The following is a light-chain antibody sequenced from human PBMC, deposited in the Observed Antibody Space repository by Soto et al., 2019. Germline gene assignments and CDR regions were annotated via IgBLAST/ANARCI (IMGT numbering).Light chain of an antibody. CDR1: QGISSY. V-gene: IGKV1-9*01. CDR3: QQLNSYPYT. Sequence: DIQLTQSPSFLSASVGGRVTITCRASQGISSYLAWFQQKPGKAPNLLIYAASTLQSGVPSRFSGSGSGTEFTLTISSLQPEDFATYYCQQLNSYPYTFGQGTKLEIK. J-gene: IGKJ2*01. CDR2: AAS.